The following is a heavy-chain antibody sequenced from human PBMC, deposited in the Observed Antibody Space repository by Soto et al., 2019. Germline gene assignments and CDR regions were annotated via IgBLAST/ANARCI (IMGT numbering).Heavy chain of an antibody. D-gene: IGHD4-17*01. CDR1: GGSISSSSYC. Sequence: SETLSLTCTVSGGSISSSSYCWGWIRQPPGKGLEWIGSIYYSGSTYYNPSLKSRVTISVDTSKNQFSLKLSSVTAADTAVYYCARTTTVTPFDYWGQGTLVTVSS. CDR3: ARTTTVTPFDY. CDR2: IYYSGST. J-gene: IGHJ4*02. V-gene: IGHV4-39*01.